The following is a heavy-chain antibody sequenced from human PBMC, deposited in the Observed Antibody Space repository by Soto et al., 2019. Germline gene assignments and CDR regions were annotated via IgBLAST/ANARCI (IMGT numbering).Heavy chain of an antibody. D-gene: IGHD5-12*01. Sequence: GGSLRLSCAASGFTFRTYSMNWVRQAPGKGLEWVSYIGSSASTIYQADSAKGRFTISRDNAKNSLYLQMDRLRAEDTAVYYCAREEAHASRGYYMDVWGKGTTVTVS. CDR2: IGSSASTI. CDR3: AREEAHASRGYYMDV. J-gene: IGHJ6*03. CDR1: GFTFRTYS. V-gene: IGHV3-48*01.